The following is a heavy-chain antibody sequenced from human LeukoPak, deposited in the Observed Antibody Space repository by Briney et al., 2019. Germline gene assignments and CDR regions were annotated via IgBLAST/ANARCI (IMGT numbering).Heavy chain of an antibody. J-gene: IGHJ4*02. CDR2: MNPNSGNT. Sequence: ASVKVSCKASGYTFTSYDINWVRQATGQGLEWMGWMNPNSGNTGYAQKFQGRVTMTRNTSISTAYMELSSLRSEDTAVYYCARISSSWYYFDYWGQGTLVTVSS. CDR3: ARISSSWYYFDY. V-gene: IGHV1-8*01. D-gene: IGHD6-13*01. CDR1: GYTFTSYD.